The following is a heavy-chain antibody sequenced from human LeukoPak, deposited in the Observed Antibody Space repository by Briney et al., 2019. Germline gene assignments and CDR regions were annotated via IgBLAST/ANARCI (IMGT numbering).Heavy chain of an antibody. Sequence: GGSLRLSCAASGFTFSSYAMHWVRQAPGKGLEYVSAISSNGGSTYYANSVTGRFTISRDNSKNTLYLQMGSLRAEDMAVYYCARDGMDAFDIWGQGTMVTVSS. CDR3: ARDGMDAFDI. D-gene: IGHD1-14*01. CDR1: GFTFSSYA. V-gene: IGHV3-64*01. J-gene: IGHJ3*02. CDR2: ISSNGGST.